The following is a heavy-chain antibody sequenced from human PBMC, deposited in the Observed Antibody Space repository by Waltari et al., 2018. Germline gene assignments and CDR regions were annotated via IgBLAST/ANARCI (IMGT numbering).Heavy chain of an antibody. CDR2: IYYSGST. CDR3: ASGGGHTYYYYYMDV. D-gene: IGHD3-10*01. V-gene: IGHV4-59*01. CDR1: GGSISSYY. J-gene: IGHJ6*03. Sequence: QVQLQESGPGLVKPSETLSLTCTVSGGSISSYYWSWIRQPPGKGLEWLGYIYYSGSTNYNPSLKSRVTISVDTAKNQFSLKLSSVTAADTAVDYCASGGGHTYYYYYMDVWGKGTTVTVSS.